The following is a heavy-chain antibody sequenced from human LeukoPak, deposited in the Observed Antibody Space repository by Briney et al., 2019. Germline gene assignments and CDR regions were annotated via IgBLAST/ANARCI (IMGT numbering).Heavy chain of an antibody. D-gene: IGHD3-3*01. CDR2: IYYSGST. J-gene: IGHJ5*02. Sequence: ASETLSLTCTVSGGSISSSSYYWGWIRQPPGKGLEWIGSIYYSGSTYYNPSLKSRVTISVDTSKNQFSLKLSSVTAADTAVYYCARDLERYYDFWSGYQTGHWFDPWGQGTLVTVSS. V-gene: IGHV4-39*07. CDR1: GGSISSSSYY. CDR3: ARDLERYYDFWSGYQTGHWFDP.